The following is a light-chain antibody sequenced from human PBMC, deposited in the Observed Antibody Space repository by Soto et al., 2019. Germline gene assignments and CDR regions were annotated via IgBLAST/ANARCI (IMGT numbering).Light chain of an antibody. J-gene: IGLJ3*02. CDR2: RNN. Sequence: QSVLTQPPSASGTPGQRVTISCSGSSSNIGSNYVYWYQQLPGTAPKLLLYRNNQRPSGVPDRFSGSKSGTSASLAISGLRSDDEADYYCTTCDDSLSGRVFGGGTKLTVL. V-gene: IGLV1-47*01. CDR1: SSNIGSNY. CDR3: TTCDDSLSGRV.